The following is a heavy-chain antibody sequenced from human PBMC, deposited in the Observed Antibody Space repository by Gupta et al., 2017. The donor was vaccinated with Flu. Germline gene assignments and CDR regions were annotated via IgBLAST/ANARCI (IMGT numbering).Heavy chain of an antibody. V-gene: IGHV4-30-4*01. CDR1: SGSINSGDYY. D-gene: IGHD3-3*01. CDR3: AYLEWTSAH. Sequence: QVRLQEAGPGLEKPSQTLSVTCIVSSGSINSGDYYWTWVRQPPGKGLEWIGYVFNSGRTFYNPSLRSRVLISVDTSKNQFSLKMSSVTAADTAVYYCAYLEWTSAHWGHGTLVTVSS. CDR2: VFNSGRT. J-gene: IGHJ4*01.